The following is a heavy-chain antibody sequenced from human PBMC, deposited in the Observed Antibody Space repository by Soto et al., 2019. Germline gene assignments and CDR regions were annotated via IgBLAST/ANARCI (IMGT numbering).Heavy chain of an antibody. CDR3: AKSVADCSTTSCYSFYYFVMDV. D-gene: IGHD2-2*01. CDR1: VFTFNNYG. V-gene: IGHV3-30*18. Sequence: GWSLRLSCAASVFTFNNYGMHWFRQAPGKGLEWVTFISYDGSNRYYADSVKGRFTISRDNSKNTLFLQMNSLRAEDTAVYYCAKSVADCSTTSCYSFYYFVMDVWGQGTTVTVSS. J-gene: IGHJ6*02. CDR2: ISYDGSNR.